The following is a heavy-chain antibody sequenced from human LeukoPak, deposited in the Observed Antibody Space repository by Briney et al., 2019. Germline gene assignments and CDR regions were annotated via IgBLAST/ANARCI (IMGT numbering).Heavy chain of an antibody. V-gene: IGHV3-30-3*01. D-gene: IGHD2-8*02. J-gene: IGHJ4*02. CDR2: ISYDGSNK. Sequence: GGSLRLSCAASGFTFSSYAMHWVRQAPGKGLEWVAVISYDGSNKYYADSVKGRFTISRDNSKNTLYLQMNSLRAEDTAVYYCARVLGPPDYWGQGTLVTASS. CDR3: ARVLGPPDY. CDR1: GFTFSSYA.